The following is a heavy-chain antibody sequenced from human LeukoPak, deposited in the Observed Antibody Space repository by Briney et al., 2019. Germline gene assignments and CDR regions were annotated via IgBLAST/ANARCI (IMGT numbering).Heavy chain of an antibody. V-gene: IGHV4-4*07. CDR3: ASWRYDCSSTSCYRDWFDP. CDR1: GGSISSYY. D-gene: IGHD2-2*01. CDR2: IYTSGST. Sequence: PSETLSLTCTVSGGSISSYYWSWIRQPAGKGLEWIGRIYTSGSTNYNPSLKSRVTISVDTSKNQFSLKLSSVTAADTAVYYCASWRYDCSSTSCYRDWFDPWGQGTLVTVSS. J-gene: IGHJ5*02.